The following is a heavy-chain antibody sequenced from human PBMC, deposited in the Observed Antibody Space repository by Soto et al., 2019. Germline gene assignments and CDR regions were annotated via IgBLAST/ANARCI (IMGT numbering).Heavy chain of an antibody. D-gene: IGHD4-17*01. V-gene: IGHV4-61*01. J-gene: IGHJ4*02. CDR1: GGSVSSGSYY. CDR2: IYYSGST. CDR3: ARAGPTVTTGYFDY. Sequence: QVQLQESGPGLVKPSETLSLTCTVSGGSVSSGSYYWSWIRQPPGKGLEWIGYIYYSGSTNYNPSLKSRVTISVDTSKNQFSLKLSSVTAADTAVYYCARAGPTVTTGYFDYWGQGTLVTVSS.